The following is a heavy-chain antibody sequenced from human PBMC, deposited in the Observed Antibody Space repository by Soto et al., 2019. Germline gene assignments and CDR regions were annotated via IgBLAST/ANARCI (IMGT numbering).Heavy chain of an antibody. CDR1: GFSFGDYA. Sequence: EVQLVESGGDLVKPGRSLRLSCRTSGFSFGDYAMTWYRQAPGKGLEWIGFIRSETYGETIQYAASVEGRFSISRDDSKSIAYLEMNSLKIEDTAVYYCSSYHDSSGYYYHYYGMEVWGQGTTVTVSS. V-gene: IGHV3-49*05. CDR3: SSYHDSSGYYYHYYGMEV. J-gene: IGHJ6*02. D-gene: IGHD3-22*01. CDR2: IRSETYGETI.